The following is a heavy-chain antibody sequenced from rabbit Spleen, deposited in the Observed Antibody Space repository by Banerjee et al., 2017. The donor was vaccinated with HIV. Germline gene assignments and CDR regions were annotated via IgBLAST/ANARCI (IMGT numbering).Heavy chain of an antibody. CDR1: GFSFISSYD. V-gene: IGHV1S45*01. CDR3: ARGIVYGFAGDSYPPYGMDL. CDR2: IYTGNGKT. J-gene: IGHJ6*01. D-gene: IGHD6-1*01. Sequence: QEQLVESGGGLVKPGASLTLTCTASGFSFISSYDMCWVRQAPGKGLEWIGCIYTGNGKTYYASWAKGRFTISKSSSTTVTLQMPSLTAADTATYFCARGIVYGFAGDSYPPYGMDLWGPGTLVTVS.